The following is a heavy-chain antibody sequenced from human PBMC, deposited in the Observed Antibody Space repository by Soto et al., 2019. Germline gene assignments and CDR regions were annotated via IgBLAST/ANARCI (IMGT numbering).Heavy chain of an antibody. D-gene: IGHD1-1*01. CDR3: ARVRTVYYYYYYMDV. Sequence: SETLSLTCAVYGGSFSGYYWSWIRQPPGKGLEWIGEINHSGSTNYNPSLKSRVTISVDTSKNQFSLKLSSVTAADTAVYYCARVRTVYYYYYYMDVWGKGTTVT. V-gene: IGHV4-34*01. CDR1: GGSFSGYY. CDR2: INHSGST. J-gene: IGHJ6*03.